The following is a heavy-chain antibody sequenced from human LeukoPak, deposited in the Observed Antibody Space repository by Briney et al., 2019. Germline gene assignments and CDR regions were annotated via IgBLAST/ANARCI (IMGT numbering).Heavy chain of an antibody. D-gene: IGHD6-19*01. Sequence: VXQXPGQXXXWMGWINPNSGGTNYAQKFQGRVTMTRDTSISTAYMELSRLRSDDTAVYYCARSMRQWLVDWHYWGQGTLVTVSS. CDR3: ARSMRQWLVDWHY. V-gene: IGHV1-2*02. CDR2: INPNSGGT. J-gene: IGHJ4*02.